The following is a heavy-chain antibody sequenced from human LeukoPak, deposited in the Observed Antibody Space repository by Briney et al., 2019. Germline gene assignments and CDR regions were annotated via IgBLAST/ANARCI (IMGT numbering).Heavy chain of an antibody. CDR2: ISGTDNTI. J-gene: IGHJ6*03. Sequence: GGSLRLSCAASGFTVSSNYMSWVRQAPGKGLEWVSYISGTDNTIYYADSVKGRFTISRDNAKNSLYLQMNSLRAEDTAVYYCARYRERYYYYMDVWGKGTTVTVSS. CDR3: ARYRERYYYYMDV. CDR1: GFTVSSNY. V-gene: IGHV3-11*04. D-gene: IGHD3-16*02.